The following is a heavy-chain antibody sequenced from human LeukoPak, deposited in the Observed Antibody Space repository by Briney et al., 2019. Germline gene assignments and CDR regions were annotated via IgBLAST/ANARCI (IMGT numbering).Heavy chain of an antibody. CDR3: ARGPTTVTTEGGWFDP. CDR1: GYTFTSYG. D-gene: IGHD4-17*01. V-gene: IGHV1-18*01. CDR2: ISAYNGNT. J-gene: IGHJ5*02. Sequence: GASVKVSCKASGYTFTSYGISWVRQAPGQGLEWMGWISAYNGNTNYARKLQGRVTMTTDTSTSTAYMELRSLRSDDTAVYYCARGPTTVTTEGGWFDPWGQGTLVTVSS.